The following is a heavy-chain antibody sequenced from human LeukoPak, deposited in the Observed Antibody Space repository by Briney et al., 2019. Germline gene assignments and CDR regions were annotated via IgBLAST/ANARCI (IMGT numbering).Heavy chain of an antibody. D-gene: IGHD2-15*01. CDR2: ISWNSGSI. V-gene: IGHV3-9*02. J-gene: IGHJ4*02. Sequence: GGSLRLSCAASGFTSDDYGMHWVRQAPGKGLEWVSGISWNSGSIGYADSVKGRFTISRDNAKNSLYLQMNSLRAEDMALYYCAKELRGYFDYWGQGTLVTVSS. CDR3: AKELRGYFDY. CDR1: GFTSDDYG.